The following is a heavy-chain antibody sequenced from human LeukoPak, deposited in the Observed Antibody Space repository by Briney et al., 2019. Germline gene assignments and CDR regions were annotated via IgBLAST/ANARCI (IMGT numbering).Heavy chain of an antibody. CDR3: TRSYSGSWSRNIDH. Sequence: SETLSLTCTVSGGSISSGDYYWSWIRQPPGKGLEWIGYIYHSGSTYYNPSLKSRVIISVDRSKNQFSLKLSSVTAADAAIYYCTRSYSGSWSRNIDHWGQGTLVTVSS. D-gene: IGHD6-13*01. CDR2: IYHSGST. J-gene: IGHJ4*02. V-gene: IGHV4-30-2*01. CDR1: GGSISSGDYY.